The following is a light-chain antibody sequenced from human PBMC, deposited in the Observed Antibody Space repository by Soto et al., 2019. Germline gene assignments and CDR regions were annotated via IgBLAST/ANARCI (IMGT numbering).Light chain of an antibody. CDR1: QSIRTN. CDR3: QQYFNWPLTWT. J-gene: IGKJ1*01. Sequence: EIVLTQPPATLSVSAGETVTLSCRASQSIRTNVAWYQQIPGQSPRLLVYGASTRATGVLARFSGSGSGVEFTLTISSLQSEDSAFYYCQQYFNWPLTWTFGPGTRWIS. V-gene: IGKV3-15*01. CDR2: GAS.